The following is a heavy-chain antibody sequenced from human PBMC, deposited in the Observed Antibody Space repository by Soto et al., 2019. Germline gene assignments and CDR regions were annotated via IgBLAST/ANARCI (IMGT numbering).Heavy chain of an antibody. Sequence: QVQLVQSGAEVKKPGSSVKVSCKASGGTFSSYAISWVRQAPGQGLEWMGGIIPIFGTANYAQKFQGRVTITADNSTSTAYMELSSLRSEDTAVYYCARGGGGYCSSTSCYYYYYYGMDVWGQGTTVTVSS. CDR2: IIPIFGTA. V-gene: IGHV1-69*06. J-gene: IGHJ6*02. CDR1: GGTFSSYA. D-gene: IGHD2-2*01. CDR3: ARGGGGYCSSTSCYYYYYYGMDV.